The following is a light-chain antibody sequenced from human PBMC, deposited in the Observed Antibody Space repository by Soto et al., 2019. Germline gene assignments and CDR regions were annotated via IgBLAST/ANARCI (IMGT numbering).Light chain of an antibody. Sequence: QSALTQPPSASGSPGQSVTISCTGTSSDVGGYNYVSWYQQNPGKAPKHIIYEVSQRPSGVPDRFSGSKSGNTASLTVSGLQAEDEADYYCSSYAGSNILFGGGTKLTVL. J-gene: IGLJ2*01. CDR1: SSDVGGYNY. CDR2: EVS. CDR3: SSYAGSNIL. V-gene: IGLV2-8*01.